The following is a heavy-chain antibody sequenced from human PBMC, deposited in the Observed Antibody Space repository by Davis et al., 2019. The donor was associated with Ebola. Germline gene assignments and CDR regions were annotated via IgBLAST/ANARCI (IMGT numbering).Heavy chain of an antibody. CDR3: ARGHTGAIIYDYVWGSYRTDAFDI. D-gene: IGHD3-16*02. Sequence: SETLSLTCTVSGDSITNSRYCWGWIRQPPGKGLEWIGSFCYSGNTYYNPSLKSRVTISVDTSKNQFSLKLSSVTAADTAVYYCARGHTGAIIYDYVWGSYRTDAFDIWGQGTMVTVSS. J-gene: IGHJ3*02. CDR1: GDSITNSRYC. V-gene: IGHV4-39*07. CDR2: FCYSGNT.